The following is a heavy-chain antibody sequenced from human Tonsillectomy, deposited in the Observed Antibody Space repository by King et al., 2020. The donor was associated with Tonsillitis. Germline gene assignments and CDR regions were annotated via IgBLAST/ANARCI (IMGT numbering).Heavy chain of an antibody. Sequence: QLQESGPGLVKPSETLSLTCSVSGYSISSGYYWGWIRQPPGKGLEWIGNVYHSGFTYYNPSLKGRVTISVDTSKNEFSLSLSAVTAADTAVYYCARDGGVEAQYSWFDPWGQGTLVTVSS. CDR3: ARDGGVEAQYSWFDP. CDR2: VYHSGFT. D-gene: IGHD3-16*01. V-gene: IGHV4-38-2*02. J-gene: IGHJ5*02. CDR1: GYSISSGYY.